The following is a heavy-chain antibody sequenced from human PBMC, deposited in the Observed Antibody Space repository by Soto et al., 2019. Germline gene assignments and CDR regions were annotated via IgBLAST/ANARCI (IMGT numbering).Heavy chain of an antibody. V-gene: IGHV3-23*01. J-gene: IGHJ4*02. CDR3: AKGKGVGATPDGANC. CDR1: GFTFSNYG. CDR2: IRSDGDTT. Sequence: EVQVLESGGGLVQPGGSLRLSCAASGFTFSNYGMNWVRQAPGKGLEWVSGIRSDGDTTYNSDSVKGRFTVSRDTSKNTVYLQMNSLRAEDPAVYYCAKGKGVGATPDGANCWGQGTLVTVSS. D-gene: IGHD1-26*01.